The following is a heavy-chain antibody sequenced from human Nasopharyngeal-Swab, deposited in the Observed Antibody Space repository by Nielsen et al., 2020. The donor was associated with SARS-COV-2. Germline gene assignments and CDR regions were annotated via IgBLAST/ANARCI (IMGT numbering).Heavy chain of an antibody. D-gene: IGHD3-16*01. J-gene: IGHJ6*02. CDR2: IYYSGST. CDR3: ARRVARAPRHEGDYYYGMDV. V-gene: IGHV4-39*01. Sequence: WIRQPPGQGLEWIGSIYYSGSTYYTPSLKSRVTISVDTSKNQFSLKLSSVTAADTAVYYCARRVARAPRHEGDYYYGMDVWGQGTTVTVSS.